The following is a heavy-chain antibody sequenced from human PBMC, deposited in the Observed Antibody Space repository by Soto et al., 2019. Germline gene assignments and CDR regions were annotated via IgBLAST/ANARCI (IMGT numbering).Heavy chain of an antibody. CDR3: ANEMIASTLADFFDY. J-gene: IGHJ4*02. D-gene: IGHD2-21*01. CDR1: GFTFSNYG. Sequence: EVQLLESGGGLIQPGGSLRLSCAASGFTFSNYGMTWVRLAPGKGLEWVSTISGSGGRTFYADPVKGRFTISRDNSKNTLYLQMKSLRAEDTAVYYCANEMIASTLADFFDYWGQGTLVTVSS. V-gene: IGHV3-23*01. CDR2: ISGSGGRT.